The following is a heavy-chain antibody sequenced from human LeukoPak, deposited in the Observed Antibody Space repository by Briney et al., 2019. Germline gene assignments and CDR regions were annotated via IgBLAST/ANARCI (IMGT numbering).Heavy chain of an antibody. CDR1: GFGFSNHG. CDR2: VARDGGAK. V-gene: IGHV3-30*03. D-gene: IGHD6-19*01. CDR3: AREATWGQWYFDH. J-gene: IGHJ4*02. Sequence: GTSLRLSCVASGFGFSNHGMHWVRQAPGKGLEWVSVVARDGGAKFYADSVKGRFTLSRDNSKNMFFLQMNFLTVEDTAIYYCAREATWGQWYFDHWGQGTPVIVSS.